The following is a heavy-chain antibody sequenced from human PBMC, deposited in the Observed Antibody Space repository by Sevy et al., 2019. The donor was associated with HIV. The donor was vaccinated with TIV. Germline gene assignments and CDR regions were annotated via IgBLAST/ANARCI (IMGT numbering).Heavy chain of an antibody. V-gene: IGHV3-23*01. CDR2: ISGSGGST. CDR3: AKGREKAAGRYYYYGMDV. D-gene: IGHD6-13*01. CDR1: GFTFSSYA. J-gene: IGHJ6*02. Sequence: GGSLRLSCAASGFTFSSYAMSWVRQAPGKGLEWVSAISGSGGSTYYADSVKGRFTISRDNSKNPLYLQMNSLRAEDTAVYYCAKGREKAAGRYYYYGMDVWGQGTTVTVSS.